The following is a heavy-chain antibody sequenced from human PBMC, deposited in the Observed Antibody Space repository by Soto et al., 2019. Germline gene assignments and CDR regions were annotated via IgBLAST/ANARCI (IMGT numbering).Heavy chain of an antibody. CDR2: ISAYNGNT. V-gene: IGHV1-18*01. J-gene: IGHJ5*02. CDR1: GYTYTSYG. CDR3: ARVEAAMSGHWFDP. D-gene: IGHD5-18*01. Sequence: ASVKVSCKASGYTYTSYGISWVRQAPGQGLEWMGWISAYNGNTNYAQGVQGRVTMASDTSSNTAYMELRSLRSDDTAVYYCARVEAAMSGHWFDPWGQGTLVTVSS.